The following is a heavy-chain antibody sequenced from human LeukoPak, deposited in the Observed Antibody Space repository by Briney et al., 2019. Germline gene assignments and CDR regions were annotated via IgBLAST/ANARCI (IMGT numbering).Heavy chain of an antibody. CDR2: INPNSGGT. D-gene: IGHD3-22*01. J-gene: IGHJ5*02. CDR3: ARGSYDSSGRFDP. Sequence: ASVKVSCKASGYTFTGYYMHWVRQAPGLGLEWMGWINPNSGGTNYAQKFQGRVTMTRDTSISTAYMELSRLRSDDTAVYYCARGSYDSSGRFDPWGQGTLVTVSS. CDR1: GYTFTGYY. V-gene: IGHV1-2*02.